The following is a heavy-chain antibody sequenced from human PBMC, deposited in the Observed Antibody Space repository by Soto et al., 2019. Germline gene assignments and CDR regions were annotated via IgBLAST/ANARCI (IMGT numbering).Heavy chain of an antibody. D-gene: IGHD1-26*01. CDR3: AKDRVGATSGYFQH. J-gene: IGHJ1*01. V-gene: IGHV3-30*18. CDR1: GFTFSSYG. Sequence: QVQLVESGGGVVQPGRSLRLSCAASGFTFSSYGMHWVRQAPGKGLEWVAVISYDGSNKYYADSVKGRFTISRDNSKNTLYLQMNSLRAEDTAVYYCAKDRVGATSGYFQHWGQGTLVTVSS. CDR2: ISYDGSNK.